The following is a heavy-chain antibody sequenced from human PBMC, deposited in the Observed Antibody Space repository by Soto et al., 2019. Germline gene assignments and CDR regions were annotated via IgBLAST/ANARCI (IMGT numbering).Heavy chain of an antibody. J-gene: IGHJ5*02. V-gene: IGHV4-31*03. CDR2: IYHSGTT. CDR1: GGSISSGGYY. CDR3: ARGRGNQLLGWFDP. D-gene: IGHD2-2*01. Sequence: QVQLQESGPGLVKPSQTLSLTCTVSGGSISSGGYYWSWIRQHPGKGLEWIGYIYHSGTTYYNPSPQSRFTISVDTSKNQFSLKLTSVTAADTAVYYGARGRGNQLLGWFDPWGQGTLVTVSS.